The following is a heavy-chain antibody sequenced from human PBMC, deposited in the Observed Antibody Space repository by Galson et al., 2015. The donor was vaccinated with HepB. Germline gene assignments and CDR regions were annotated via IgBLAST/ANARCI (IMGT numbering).Heavy chain of an antibody. V-gene: IGHV1-69*13. CDR1: GGTFSSYA. CDR2: IIPIFGTA. CDR3: ARSGYCSGGSCYWNWFDP. D-gene: IGHD2-15*01. J-gene: IGHJ5*02. Sequence: SVKVSCKASGGTFSSYAISWVRQAPGQGLEWMGGIIPIFGTANYAQKFQGRVTITAEESTSTAYMELSSLRSEDTAVYYCARSGYCSGGSCYWNWFDPWGQGTRVTVSS.